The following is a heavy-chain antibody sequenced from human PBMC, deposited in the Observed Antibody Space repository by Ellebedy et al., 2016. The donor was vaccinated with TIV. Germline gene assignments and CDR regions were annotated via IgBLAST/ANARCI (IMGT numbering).Heavy chain of an antibody. CDR1: GFTFSSYA. CDR2: ISGSGIGT. CDR3: VILLAYCNGRTCSDEFDY. D-gene: IGHD2/OR15-2a*01. V-gene: IGHV3-23*01. J-gene: IGHJ4*02. Sequence: PGGSLRLSCAASGFTFSSYAMSWVRQAPGKGLEWVSGISGSGIGTAYGDSVKGRASISRDNSKNTLYLQMNSLRAEDTAIYYCVILLAYCNGRTCSDEFDYWGRGTLVTVSS.